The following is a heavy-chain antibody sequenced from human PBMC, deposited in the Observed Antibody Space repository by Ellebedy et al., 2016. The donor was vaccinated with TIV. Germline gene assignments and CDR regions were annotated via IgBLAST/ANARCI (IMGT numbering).Heavy chain of an antibody. CDR1: GGSISSSSYY. Sequence: MPSETLSLTCTVSGGSISSSSYYWGWIRQPPGKGLEWIGSIYYTGSTYYKPPLKSRVSISVDTSKNQFSLKLSSVTAADTAVYYCARMRYCGGDCWYFDYWGQGILVTVSS. V-gene: IGHV4-39*01. J-gene: IGHJ4*02. CDR3: ARMRYCGGDCWYFDY. D-gene: IGHD2-21*02. CDR2: IYYTGST.